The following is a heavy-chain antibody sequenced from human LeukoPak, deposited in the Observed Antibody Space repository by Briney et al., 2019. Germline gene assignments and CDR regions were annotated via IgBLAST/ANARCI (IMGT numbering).Heavy chain of an antibody. D-gene: IGHD7-27*01. CDR2: ISGSGGST. J-gene: IGHJ4*02. V-gene: IGHV3-23*01. CDR3: AKVLGPARGYFDY. CDR1: GFTFSSYA. Sequence: GGSLRLSCAASGFTFSSYAMSWVRQAPGKGLEWVSAISGSGGSTYYADSVKGRFTISRDNSKNTLYLQMNNLRAEDTAVYYCAKVLGPARGYFDYWGQGTLVTVSS.